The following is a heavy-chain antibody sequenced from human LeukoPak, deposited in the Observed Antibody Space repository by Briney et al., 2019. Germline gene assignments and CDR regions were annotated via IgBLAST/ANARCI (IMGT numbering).Heavy chain of an antibody. V-gene: IGHV4-39*07. CDR1: GGSISSSSYY. CDR3: ARSFLGYCTNGVCYPAHWFDP. CDR2: IYYSGST. Sequence: SETLSLTCTVSGGSISSSSYYWGWIRQPPGKGLEWIGSIYYSGSTYYNPSLKSRVTISVDTSKNQFSLKLSSVTAADTAVYYCARSFLGYCTNGVCYPAHWFDPWGQGTLVTVSS. J-gene: IGHJ5*02. D-gene: IGHD2-8*01.